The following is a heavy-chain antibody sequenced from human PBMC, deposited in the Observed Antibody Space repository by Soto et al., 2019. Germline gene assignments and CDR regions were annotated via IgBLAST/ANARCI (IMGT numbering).Heavy chain of an antibody. J-gene: IGHJ3*02. Sequence: ASVKVSCKASGYTFTSYGISWVRQAPGQGLEWMGWISAYNGNTNYAQKFQGRVTMTRDTSISTAYMELSRLRSDDTAVYYCARGATVVMRAFDIWGQGTVVTVSS. CDR1: GYTFTSYG. CDR2: ISAYNGNT. D-gene: IGHD4-17*01. CDR3: ARGATVVMRAFDI. V-gene: IGHV1-18*01.